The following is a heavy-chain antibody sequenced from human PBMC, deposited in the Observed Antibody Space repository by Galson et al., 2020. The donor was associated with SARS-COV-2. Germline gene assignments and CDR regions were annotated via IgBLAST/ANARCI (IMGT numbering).Heavy chain of an antibody. CDR3: ARDRRVSSWNYYYYGMDV. CDR1: GGSISSGGYY. V-gene: IGHV4-31*03. CDR2: IYYSGST. J-gene: IGHJ6*02. Sequence: SETLSLTCTVSGGSISSGGYYWSWIRQHPGKGLEWIGYIYYSGSTYYNPSLKSRVTISVDTSKNQFSLKLSSVTAADTAVYYCARDRRVSSWNYYYYGMDVWGQGTTVTVSS. D-gene: IGHD6-13*01.